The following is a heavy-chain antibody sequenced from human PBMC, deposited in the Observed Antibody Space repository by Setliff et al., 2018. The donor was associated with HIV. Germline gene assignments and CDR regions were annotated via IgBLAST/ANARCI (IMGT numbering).Heavy chain of an antibody. Sequence: ASVKVSCKASGYTFISHAISWVRQAPGQGPEYMGWISPHYGYTRYVQKFQGRITMTTDTSTTTAYMELRSLRSDDTAVYFCARVPYRSAWFSGGHDAFDIWGQGTMVTVSS. D-gene: IGHD6-19*01. J-gene: IGHJ3*02. CDR2: ISPHYGYT. V-gene: IGHV1-18*01. CDR3: ARVPYRSAWFSGGHDAFDI. CDR1: GYTFISHA.